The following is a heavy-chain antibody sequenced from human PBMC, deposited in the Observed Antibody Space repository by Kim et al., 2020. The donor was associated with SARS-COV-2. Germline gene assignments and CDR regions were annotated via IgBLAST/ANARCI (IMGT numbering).Heavy chain of an antibody. CDR3: AKDIGPAAAYF. Sequence: LSLTCAASGFTFSSYGMHWVRQAPGKGLEWVAVISYDGSNKYYADSVKGRFTISRDNSKNTLYLQMNSLRAEDTAVYYCAKDIGPAAAYFWGQGTLV. D-gene: IGHD2-2*01. J-gene: IGHJ4*02. CDR2: ISYDGSNK. V-gene: IGHV3-30*18. CDR1: GFTFSSYG.